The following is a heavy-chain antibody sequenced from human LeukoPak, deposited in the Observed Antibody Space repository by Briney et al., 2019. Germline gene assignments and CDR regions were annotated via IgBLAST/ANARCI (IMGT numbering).Heavy chain of an antibody. D-gene: IGHD5-18*01. J-gene: IGHJ4*02. CDR3: ARDGDTAMVTNDY. V-gene: IGHV3-48*03. CDR2: ISSSGSTI. Sequence: GGSLRLSCAASGFTFSSYEMNWVRQAPGKGLEWVSYISSSGSTIYYADSVKGRFTISRDNAKNSLYLQMNSLRAEDTAVYYCARDGDTAMVTNDYWGQGTLVTVSS. CDR1: GFTFSSYE.